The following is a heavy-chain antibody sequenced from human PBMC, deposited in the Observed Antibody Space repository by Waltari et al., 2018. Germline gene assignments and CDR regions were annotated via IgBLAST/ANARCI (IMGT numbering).Heavy chain of an antibody. J-gene: IGHJ4*02. Sequence: QVQLVQSGAEVKKPGASVKVSCKVSGYTLTEFTIHWVRAARGKGLEWMGGFDPEDGETIYAQKFQGRVTMTEDTSTDTAYMELSSLRSEDTAVYYCATDFTVTTHRYYFDYWGQGTLVTVSS. CDR1: GYTLTEFT. CDR3: ATDFTVTTHRYYFDY. V-gene: IGHV1-24*01. D-gene: IGHD4-17*01. CDR2: FDPEDGET.